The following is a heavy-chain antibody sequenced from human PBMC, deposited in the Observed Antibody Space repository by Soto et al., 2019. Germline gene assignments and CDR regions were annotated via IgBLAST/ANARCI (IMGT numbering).Heavy chain of an antibody. CDR3: ARDNGSGPSWFDP. CDR1: GGSIGSGDYY. D-gene: IGHD3-10*01. J-gene: IGHJ5*02. Sequence: SDTLSLTFTVSGGSIGSGDYYWSWIRQPPGKGLELMGYLYYSGGTYYNPSLKSRVTISVDTSKNQFSLKLSSVTAADTAVYHCARDNGSGPSWFDPWGQGTLVNVSS. V-gene: IGHV4-30-4*02. CDR2: LYYSGGT.